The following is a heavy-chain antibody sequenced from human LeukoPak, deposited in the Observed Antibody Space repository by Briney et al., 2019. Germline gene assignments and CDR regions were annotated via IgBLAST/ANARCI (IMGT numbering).Heavy chain of an antibody. J-gene: IGHJ3*02. CDR2: ISAYNGGT. Sequence: ALVKVSCKASGYTFTSYGISWVRQAPGQGLEWMGWISAYNGGTNYAQKLQGRVTMTTDTSTSTAYMELRSLRSNDTAVYYCARGGPAPHRITLIVVASSTDAFDIWGQGTMVTVSS. D-gene: IGHD3-22*01. CDR3: ARGGPAPHRITLIVVASSTDAFDI. V-gene: IGHV1-18*01. CDR1: GYTFTSYG.